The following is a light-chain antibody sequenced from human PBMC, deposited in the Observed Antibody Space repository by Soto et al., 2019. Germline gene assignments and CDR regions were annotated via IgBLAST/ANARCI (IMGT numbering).Light chain of an antibody. CDR2: GAS. Sequence: ELGLTQSPGTLSLSPGERATLSCRASQSVSSNYLAWYQQKPGQAPRLLIYGASSSATGIPDRFSGSGSGTDFTLTISRLEPEDFAVYYCQHYGSSSITFGQGTRLEIK. CDR3: QHYGSSSIT. CDR1: QSVSSNY. J-gene: IGKJ5*01. V-gene: IGKV3-20*01.